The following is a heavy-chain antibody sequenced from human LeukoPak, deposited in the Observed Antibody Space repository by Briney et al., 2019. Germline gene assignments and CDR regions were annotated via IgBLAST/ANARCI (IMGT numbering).Heavy chain of an antibody. V-gene: IGHV5-10-1*01. CDR1: GYSFTSYW. CDR3: ARLHGRYCSGGSCYQPNWFDP. J-gene: IGHJ5*02. Sequence: GESLKISCKGSGYSFTSYWISWVRQMPGKGLEWMGRIDPSDSYTNYSPSFQGHVTTSADKSISTAYLQWSSLKASDTAMYYCARLHGRYCSGGSCYQPNWFDPWGQGTLVTVSS. D-gene: IGHD2-15*01. CDR2: IDPSDSYT.